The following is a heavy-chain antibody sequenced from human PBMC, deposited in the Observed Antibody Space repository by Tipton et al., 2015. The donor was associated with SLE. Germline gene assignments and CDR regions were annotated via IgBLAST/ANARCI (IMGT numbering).Heavy chain of an antibody. CDR1: GFTFSSYG. CDR3: ARDSRARGSGTSYYFDY. V-gene: IGHV3-33*01. D-gene: IGHD3-10*01. Sequence: SLRLSCAASGFTFSSYGMHWVRQAPGKGLEWVAVIWYDGSNKYYADSVKGRFTISRDNSKNTLYLQMNSLRAEDTAAYYCARDSRARGSGTSYYFDYWGQGTLVTVSS. J-gene: IGHJ4*02. CDR2: IWYDGSNK.